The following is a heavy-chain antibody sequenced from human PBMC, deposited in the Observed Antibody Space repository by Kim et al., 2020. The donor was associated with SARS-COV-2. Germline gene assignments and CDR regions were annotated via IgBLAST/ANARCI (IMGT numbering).Heavy chain of an antibody. V-gene: IGHV4-59*01. CDR3: AREATGYSSGWYGSAFDY. J-gene: IGHJ4*02. Sequence: KSRVTIAVDTAKNQFSLKLSSVTAADTAVYYCAREATGYSSGWYGSAFDYWGQGTLVTVSS. D-gene: IGHD6-19*01.